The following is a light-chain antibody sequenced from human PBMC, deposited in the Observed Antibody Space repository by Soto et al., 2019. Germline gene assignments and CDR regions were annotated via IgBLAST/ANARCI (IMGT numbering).Light chain of an antibody. V-gene: IGKV3-15*01. J-gene: IGKJ4*01. CDR1: QSVSSY. CDR3: QQYHNWPLT. Sequence: DIVFTQSPATLSLSPGERATLSCRASQSVSSYLTWYQQKPGQAPRLLIYDASTRATGIPARFSGSGSGTEFTLTISSLQSEDFAVYYCQQYHNWPLTFGGGTKVDIK. CDR2: DAS.